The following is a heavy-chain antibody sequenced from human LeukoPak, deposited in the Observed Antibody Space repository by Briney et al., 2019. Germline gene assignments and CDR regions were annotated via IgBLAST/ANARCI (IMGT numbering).Heavy chain of an antibody. D-gene: IGHD2-21*01. V-gene: IGHV3-66*01. CDR2: IYSGGNT. CDR3: ASCFTDSDCEY. CDR1: GFTVSTYY. J-gene: IGHJ4*02. Sequence: GGSLRLSCAASGFTVSTYYVSWVRQAPGKGPEWVSVIYSGGNTYYADFVKARFTISRDNSKNTVYLQMNSLRAEDTAVYYRASCFTDSDCEYWGQGTLVTVSS.